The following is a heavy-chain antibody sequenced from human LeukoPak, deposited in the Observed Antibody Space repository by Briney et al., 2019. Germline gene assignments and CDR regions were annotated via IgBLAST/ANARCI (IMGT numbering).Heavy chain of an antibody. D-gene: IGHD1-26*01. CDR1: GFSLSTSGVG. V-gene: IGHV2-5*02. J-gene: IGHJ3*02. Sequence: SGPTLVKPTQTLTLTCTFSGFSLSTSGVGVGWIRQPPGKALEWLALIYWDDDKRYSPSLKSRLTITKDTSKNQVVLTMTNMDPVDTATYYCAHKERWELGAAFDIWGQGTMVTVSS. CDR3: AHKERWELGAAFDI. CDR2: IYWDDDK.